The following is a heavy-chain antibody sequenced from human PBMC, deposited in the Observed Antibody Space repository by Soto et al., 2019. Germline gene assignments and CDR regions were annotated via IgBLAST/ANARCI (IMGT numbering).Heavy chain of an antibody. Sequence: QVQLVESGGGVVQPGRSLRLSCAASGFIFSSFAMHWVRQAPGKGLEWGAVIWYDGGNKYYADSVRGRFTISRDNSKNTLYLQMNSLRAEDTAVYYCARDQSGSYPYNWFDPWGQGTLVTVSS. CDR3: ARDQSGSYPYNWFDP. V-gene: IGHV3-33*01. CDR1: GFIFSSFA. D-gene: IGHD1-26*01. J-gene: IGHJ5*02. CDR2: IWYDGGNK.